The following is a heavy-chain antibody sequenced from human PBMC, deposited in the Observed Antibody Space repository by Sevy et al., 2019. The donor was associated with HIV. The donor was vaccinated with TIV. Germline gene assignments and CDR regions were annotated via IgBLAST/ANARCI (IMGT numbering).Heavy chain of an antibody. D-gene: IGHD3-10*01. CDR2: ITPDNGGT. CDR3: ARGFRYRSYWSAVDF. J-gene: IGHJ4*02. V-gene: IGHV1-2*02. CDR1: KYSFSDHY. Sequence: ASVKVSCKASKYSFSDHYIHWVRQAPGQGLEWMGWITPDNGGTNYAQKFQGRVTMTRDTSISTTYMEMSSLGSDDTAVYYCARGFRYRSYWSAVDFWGQGTLVTVSS.